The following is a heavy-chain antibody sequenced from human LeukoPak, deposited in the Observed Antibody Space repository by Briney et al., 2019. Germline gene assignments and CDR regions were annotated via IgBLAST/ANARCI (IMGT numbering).Heavy chain of an antibody. CDR3: ARGAGGSSWFFSENTYFHP. V-gene: IGHV1-2*02. Sequence: GASVKVSCKSSGYTFLGYYIHWVRPAPGQGLAWIGCTNPKSGDTRYSQTFQGRLTLTTNMYSNTAYMEFHSLRPDDTAVYYCARGAGGSSWFFSENTYFHPWGQGSLVVASS. J-gene: IGHJ1*01. D-gene: IGHD6-13*01. CDR1: GYTFLGYY. CDR2: TNPKSGDT.